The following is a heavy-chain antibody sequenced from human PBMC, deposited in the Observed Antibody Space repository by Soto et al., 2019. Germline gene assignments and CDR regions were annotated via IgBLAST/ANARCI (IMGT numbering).Heavy chain of an antibody. CDR3: AREPVAGIWFDP. CDR1: GYTFTSYG. D-gene: IGHD6-19*01. CDR2: INSYNGNT. V-gene: IGHV1-18*01. Sequence: QVQLVQSGAEVKKPGASVKVSCKASGYTFTSYGISWVRQAPGQGLEWMGWINSYNGNTNYAQKLQGRVPMTTDTSTSTAYMELRSLRSDVTAVYSCAREPVAGIWFDPWGQGTLVTVSS. J-gene: IGHJ5*02.